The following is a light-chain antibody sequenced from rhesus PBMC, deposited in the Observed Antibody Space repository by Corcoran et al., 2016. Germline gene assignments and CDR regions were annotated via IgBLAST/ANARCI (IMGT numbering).Light chain of an antibody. CDR1: QGISNI. Sequence: DIQMTQSPSSLSASVGDRVTITCQASQGISNILAWYQQIPGKVPKLLTYAASTLQSGVPSRFSGSGSGTDFTITISSLQPEEFATYYCQHGYGIFTFGPGTKLDIK. CDR3: QHGYGIFT. CDR2: AAS. J-gene: IGKJ3*01. V-gene: IGKV1-33*02.